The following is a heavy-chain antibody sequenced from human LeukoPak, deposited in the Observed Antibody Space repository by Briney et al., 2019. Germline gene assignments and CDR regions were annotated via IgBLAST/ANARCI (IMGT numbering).Heavy chain of an antibody. CDR2: ISGDGSST. J-gene: IGHJ4*02. V-gene: IGHV3-74*01. D-gene: IGHD1-1*01. CDR1: GFTFSTDW. CDR3: TRVQPKAGRKSDF. Sequence: PGGSLRLSCEASGFTFSTDWMHWVRQAPGKGLVWISRISGDGSSTSYADSVKGRFAISRDNAKNTLYLQMNSLRAEDTAVYYCTRVQPKAGRKSDFWGPGTLVTVSS.